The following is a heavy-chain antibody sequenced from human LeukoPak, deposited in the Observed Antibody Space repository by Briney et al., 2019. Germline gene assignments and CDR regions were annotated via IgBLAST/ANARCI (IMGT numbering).Heavy chain of an antibody. V-gene: IGHV3-30*02. D-gene: IGHD3-16*01. Sequence: GGSLRLSYAASGFTYSDYGMHWVRQAPGRGLEWVAFILNDGTWEYYPDSVKGRLTISRDNSRNTLYLQMNSVRLEDTAIYYCVKGGSISHNWFDSWGQGTLVTVSS. CDR1: GFTYSDYG. CDR2: ILNDGTWE. CDR3: VKGGSISHNWFDS. J-gene: IGHJ5*01.